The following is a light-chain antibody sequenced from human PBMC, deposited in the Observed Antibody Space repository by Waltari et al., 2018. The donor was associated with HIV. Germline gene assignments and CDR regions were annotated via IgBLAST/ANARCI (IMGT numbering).Light chain of an antibody. J-gene: IGKJ3*01. V-gene: IGKV4-1*01. CDR1: QSVLFSSNNNNY. Sequence: DIVMTQSPDSLAVSLGERATINCKSSQSVLFSSNNNNYLAWYQQKPGQPPKLLIYWASTRESGVPDRFSGSGSGTDFTLTISSLQAEDVAVYYCQQYYTTPWRFGPGTKVDIK. CDR3: QQYYTTPWR. CDR2: WAS.